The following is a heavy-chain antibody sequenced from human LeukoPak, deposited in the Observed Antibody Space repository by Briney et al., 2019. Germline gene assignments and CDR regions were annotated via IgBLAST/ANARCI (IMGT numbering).Heavy chain of an antibody. CDR2: IKQDGSEK. J-gene: IGHJ4*02. Sequence: PGGSLRLSCAASGFTFSSYWMSWVRQAPRKGLEWVANIKQDGSEKYYVDSVKGRFTISRDNAKNSLYLQMSSLRAEDTAVYYCARVSRPLTGTTRRVQTNFDYWGQGTLVTVSS. CDR3: ARVSRPLTGTTRRVQTNFDY. V-gene: IGHV3-7*01. D-gene: IGHD1-7*01. CDR1: GFTFSSYW.